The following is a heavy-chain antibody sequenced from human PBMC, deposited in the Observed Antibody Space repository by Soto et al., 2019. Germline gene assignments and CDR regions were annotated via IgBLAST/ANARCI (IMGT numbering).Heavy chain of an antibody. Sequence: SETLSLTCTVSGGSISSSRSYWGWIRQPPGKGLEWIGSFFYSGNTYYNSSLKSRVTISVDTSKNHFSLKLTSVTAADTAVYYCVKQEASFDSSGYARFWGQGALVTVSS. CDR3: VKQEASFDSSGYARF. D-gene: IGHD3-22*01. J-gene: IGHJ4*02. V-gene: IGHV4-39*01. CDR2: FFYSGNT. CDR1: GGSISSSRSY.